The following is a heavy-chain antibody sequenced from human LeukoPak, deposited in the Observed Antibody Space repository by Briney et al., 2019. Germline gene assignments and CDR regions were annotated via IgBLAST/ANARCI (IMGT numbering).Heavy chain of an antibody. Sequence: GGSLRLSCVASGFAFKSYHMNWVRQAPGKGLEWLSGITSGASVIYYADSVKGRFTISRDDAKNSLFLQMSGLTVDDTAVYYCARKRIADLGDETSFGGSPFDSWGQGTLVIVSS. CDR2: ITSGASVI. D-gene: IGHD3-16*01. V-gene: IGHV3-48*03. CDR1: GFAFKSYH. J-gene: IGHJ4*02. CDR3: ARKRIADLGDETSFGGSPFDS.